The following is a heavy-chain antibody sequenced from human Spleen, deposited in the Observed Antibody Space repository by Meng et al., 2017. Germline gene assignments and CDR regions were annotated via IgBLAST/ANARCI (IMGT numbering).Heavy chain of an antibody. CDR3: ARILSMVRGRRGQYYYHYSMDV. Sequence: SETLSLTCSVSGDSISNYYWNWLRQPAGKRLEWIGRTYVGGSTDYNPSLRSRVTVSVDTSKNQFSLKLSSVTAADTAVYYCARILSMVRGRRGQYYYHYSMDVWGQGTTVTVSS. CDR2: TYVGGST. D-gene: IGHD3-10*01. V-gene: IGHV4-4*07. CDR1: GDSISNYY. J-gene: IGHJ6*02.